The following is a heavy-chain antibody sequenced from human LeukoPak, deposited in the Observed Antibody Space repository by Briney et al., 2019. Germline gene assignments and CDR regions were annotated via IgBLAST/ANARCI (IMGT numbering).Heavy chain of an antibody. CDR2: ISGSGGST. CDR3: ANGVAAMEFDY. V-gene: IGHV3-23*01. J-gene: IGHJ4*02. D-gene: IGHD2-21*02. CDR1: GFTFRSYP. Sequence: GGSLRLSCAASGFTFRSYPMSWVRQAPGKGLEWVSAISGSGGSTYYADSVKGRFTISRDNSRNTLYLQMNSLRAEDTAVYYCANGVAAMEFDYWGQGTLVTVSS.